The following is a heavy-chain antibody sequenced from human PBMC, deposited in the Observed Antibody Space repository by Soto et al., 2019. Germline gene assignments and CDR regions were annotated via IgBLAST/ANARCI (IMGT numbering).Heavy chain of an antibody. V-gene: IGHV1-46*03. D-gene: IGHD1-26*01. CDR2: ITPTGETT. Sequence: QLVQSGTEVKEPGASVRVSCKASGYIFSNYHMHWVRQAPGQGLEWMAIITPTGETTIYAQKFQGRITVNMDTSASTLYMHLSSLPADDTAMYYCVREYEVGCGIYPLWGQGTLVTVSS. J-gene: IGHJ4*02. CDR3: VREYEVGCGIYPL. CDR1: GYIFSNYH.